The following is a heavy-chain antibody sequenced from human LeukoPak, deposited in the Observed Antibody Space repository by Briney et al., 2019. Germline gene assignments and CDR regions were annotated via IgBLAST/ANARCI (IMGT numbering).Heavy chain of an antibody. V-gene: IGHV2-5*01. CDR3: AHEEGHSGYYRPYDY. CDR2: IYWNDDK. Sequence: GPTLVNPTQALTLNCTFSGLSLSTTGVGVGWIRQPAGKALEWLAVIYWNDDKRYSPSLKSRLTITKDTSKNQVVLTMTNMDPVDTATYYCAHEEGHSGYYRPYDYWGQGTLVTVSS. CDR1: GLSLSTTGVG. D-gene: IGHD3-22*01. J-gene: IGHJ4*02.